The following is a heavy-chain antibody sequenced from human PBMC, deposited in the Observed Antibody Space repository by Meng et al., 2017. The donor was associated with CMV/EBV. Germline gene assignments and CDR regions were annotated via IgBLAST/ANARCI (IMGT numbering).Heavy chain of an antibody. V-gene: IGHV3-30*02. Sequence: GGSLRLSCAASGFTFSSYGMHWVRRAPGKGLEWVAFIRYDGSNKYYADSVKGRFTISRDNSKNTLYLQMNSLRAEDTAVYYCAKDKQYYDSSGWIDYWGQGTLVTVSS. D-gene: IGHD3-22*01. CDR3: AKDKQYYDSSGWIDY. CDR2: IRYDGSNK. CDR1: GFTFSSYG. J-gene: IGHJ4*02.